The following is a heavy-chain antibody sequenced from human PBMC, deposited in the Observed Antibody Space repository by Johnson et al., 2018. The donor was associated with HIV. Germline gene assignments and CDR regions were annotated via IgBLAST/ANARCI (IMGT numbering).Heavy chain of an antibody. D-gene: IGHD1-26*01. CDR1: GFTFGSYA. CDR2: ISYGGKNK. CDR3: TRDTPPRGELLSGAFDV. Sequence: QVQLVESGGGVVQPGRSLSLSCEASGFTFGSYAVHWVRQAPGKGLEWVALISYGGKNKYYADSVKGRFTISRDNAKKSLYVQMNSLRVDDTAFYYCTRDTPPRGELLSGAFDVWGQGTMVTVSS. J-gene: IGHJ3*01. V-gene: IGHV3-30*04.